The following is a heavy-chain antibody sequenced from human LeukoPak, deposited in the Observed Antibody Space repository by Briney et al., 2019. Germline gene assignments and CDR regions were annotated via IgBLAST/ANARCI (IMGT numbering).Heavy chain of an antibody. CDR3: ARLRYYDFWSGYSAYNWFDP. J-gene: IGHJ5*02. D-gene: IGHD3-3*01. V-gene: IGHV5-51*01. Sequence: NPGESLQISCKGSGYSFTSYWIGWLPQLPGKALDWMGIIYPGDSDTRYSPSFQGQVTISADKSISTAYLQWSSLKASDTAMYYCARLRYYDFWSGYSAYNWFDPWGQGTLVTVSS. CDR1: GYSFTSYW. CDR2: IYPGDSDT.